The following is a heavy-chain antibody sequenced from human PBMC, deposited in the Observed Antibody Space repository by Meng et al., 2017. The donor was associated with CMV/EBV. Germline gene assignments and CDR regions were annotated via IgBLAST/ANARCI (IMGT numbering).Heavy chain of an antibody. CDR1: GGSFSGYH. D-gene: IGHD1-14*01. CDR3: ARVTEGDWYFDL. Sequence: SETLSLTCAVYGGSFSGYHWSWIRQPPGKGLECIGEINHSGTTIYSPSLRSRVTISIDRSKKQFSLRLNSVTAADTAVYYCARVTEGDWYFDLWGRGTLVTVSS. V-gene: IGHV4-34*01. CDR2: INHSGTT. J-gene: IGHJ2*01.